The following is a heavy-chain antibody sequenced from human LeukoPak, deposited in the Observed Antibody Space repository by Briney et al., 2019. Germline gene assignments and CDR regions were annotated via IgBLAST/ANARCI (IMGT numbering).Heavy chain of an antibody. D-gene: IGHD3-10*01. Sequence: ASVKVSCKVSGYALTELSIHWVRQAPGKGFEWMGGLDPKDGETIYAQNFQDRVTVTDDRYTDTSYMELSGLTPEDTALYYCAGDVLVSGGSYYHGFWGQGTLVTVSS. CDR3: AGDVLVSGGSYYHGF. CDR2: LDPKDGET. CDR1: GYALTELS. J-gene: IGHJ4*02. V-gene: IGHV1-24*01.